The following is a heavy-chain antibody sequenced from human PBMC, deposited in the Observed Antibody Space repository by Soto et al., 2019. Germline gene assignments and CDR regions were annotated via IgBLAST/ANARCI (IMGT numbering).Heavy chain of an antibody. CDR3: AHGGTPPVVPKWGFHF. CDR1: GFTFSNYA. CDR2: ISSSGDNI. D-gene: IGHD1-26*01. Sequence: EVQLLESGGGLVQPGGSLRLSCAASGFTFSNYAMSWVRQAPGKGLEWVSAISSSGDNIYYADSVRGRFTISRDNSKNTLYLQMHSGRAEDTAVYYCAHGGTPPVVPKWGFHFWGQGTLVTVSS. V-gene: IGHV3-23*01. J-gene: IGHJ4*02.